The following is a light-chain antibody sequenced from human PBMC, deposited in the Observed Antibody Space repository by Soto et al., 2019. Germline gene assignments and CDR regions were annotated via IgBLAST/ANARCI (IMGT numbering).Light chain of an antibody. CDR1: NSEIGTYNY. Sequence: QSALTQPASVSGSPGQSITISCTGSNSEIGTYNYVSWYQQLPGKAPKLVISEVSNRPSGISGRFSGSKSGNAASLTISGLQAEDEATYYCSSYTSTSTLYVFGPGTKVTVL. CDR2: EVS. J-gene: IGLJ1*01. V-gene: IGLV2-14*01. CDR3: SSYTSTSTLYV.